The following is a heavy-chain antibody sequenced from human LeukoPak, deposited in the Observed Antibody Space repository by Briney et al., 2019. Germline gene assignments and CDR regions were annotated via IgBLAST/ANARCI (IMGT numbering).Heavy chain of an antibody. V-gene: IGHV3-53*01. D-gene: IGHD4-11*01. CDR2: IYSGGST. CDR1: GFTVSSNY. Sequence: GGSLRLSCAASGFTVSSNYMSWVRQAPGKGLEWVSVIYSGGSTYYADSVKGRFTISRDNSKNTLYLQMNSLRAEDTAVYYCARGSHSNYYYYYMDVWGKGTTVTVSS. CDR3: ARGSHSNYYYYYMDV. J-gene: IGHJ6*03.